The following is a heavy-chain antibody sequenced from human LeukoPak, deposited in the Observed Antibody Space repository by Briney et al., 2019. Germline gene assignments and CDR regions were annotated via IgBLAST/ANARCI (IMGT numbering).Heavy chain of an antibody. D-gene: IGHD6-13*01. Sequence: PGGSLRLSCAAPGFTFSSYAMHWVRQAPGKGLEWVAVISYDGSNKYYADSVKGRFTISRDNSKNTLYLQMNSLRAEDTAVYYCARDRVAAAASPSPGYWGQGTLVTVSS. CDR3: ARDRVAAAASPSPGY. J-gene: IGHJ4*02. CDR2: ISYDGSNK. CDR1: GFTFSSYA. V-gene: IGHV3-30-3*01.